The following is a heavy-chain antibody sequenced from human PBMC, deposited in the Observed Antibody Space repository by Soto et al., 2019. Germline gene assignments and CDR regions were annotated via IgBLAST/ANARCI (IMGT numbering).Heavy chain of an antibody. CDR2: IYYSGST. J-gene: IGHJ4*02. CDR1: GGSISSGDYH. D-gene: IGHD4-17*01. Sequence: PSEPLSLTCAVSGGSISSGDYHWSWIRQPPGKGLERNGYIYYSGSTNYNPSLKSRVTISVDTSKNQFSLKLSSVTAADTAVYSCARVYGPAFDYWGQGTLLTVSS. V-gene: IGHV4-61*08. CDR3: ARVYGPAFDY.